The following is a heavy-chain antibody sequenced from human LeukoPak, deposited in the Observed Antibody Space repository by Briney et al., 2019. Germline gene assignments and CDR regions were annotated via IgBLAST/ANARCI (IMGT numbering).Heavy chain of an antibody. J-gene: IGHJ4*02. CDR1: GYTLTTYA. Sequence: ASVKVSCKASGYTLTTYALHWVRQAPGQRLEWMGWINAGNGNTKYSQKFQDRVTITRDTSANTAYMELSSLRSEDTAVFYCARAPYDFWSAYPDYWGQGTLVTVSS. CDR2: INAGNGNT. V-gene: IGHV1-3*01. D-gene: IGHD3-3*01. CDR3: ARAPYDFWSAYPDY.